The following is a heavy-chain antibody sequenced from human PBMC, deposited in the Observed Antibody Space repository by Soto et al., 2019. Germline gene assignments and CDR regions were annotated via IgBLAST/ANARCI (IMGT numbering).Heavy chain of an antibody. CDR2: ISGYNGDT. Sequence: QGQLVQSGPEVKKPGASVKVSCKTSGYTFSRYGISWVRQAPGQGLEWMGWISGYNGDTNYAQKVQGRVTMTIDTSTYTAYMELRSLTSDDTAIYYGAKKGQPPYYSYGMDVWGQGTTVTVSS. J-gene: IGHJ6*02. CDR3: AKKGQPPYYSYGMDV. CDR1: GYTFSRYG. V-gene: IGHV1-18*01.